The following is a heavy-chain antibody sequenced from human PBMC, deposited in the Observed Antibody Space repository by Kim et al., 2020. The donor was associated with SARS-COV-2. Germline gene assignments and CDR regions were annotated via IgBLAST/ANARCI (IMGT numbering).Heavy chain of an antibody. Sequence: GGSLRLSCVASGFTFDIYAMTWVRQAPGKGLEWVSVISGGGVIKFYADSVRGRFTISRDNSKNTLFLQMNSLRDEDTALYYCAKVVVMDDYNYYYYYGM. D-gene: IGHD3-16*01. J-gene: IGHJ6*01. CDR2: ISGGGVIK. V-gene: IGHV3-23*01. CDR3: AKVVVMDDYNYYYYYGM. CDR1: GFTFDIYA.